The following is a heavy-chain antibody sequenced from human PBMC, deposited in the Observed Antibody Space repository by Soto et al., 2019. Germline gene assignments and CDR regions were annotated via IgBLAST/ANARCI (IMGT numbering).Heavy chain of an antibody. J-gene: IGHJ6*02. CDR2: VYTTGST. Sequence: PSETLSLTCNVSGGSIRSDYWSWVRQPAGKALEWIGRVYTTGSTNYNPSLRSRVSISVDTSKNQFSLTVTSVTAADTAVYYCAREGASGFGMDVWGQGTTVTVSS. V-gene: IGHV4-4*07. CDR3: AREGASGFGMDV. CDR1: GGSIRSDY. D-gene: IGHD1-26*01.